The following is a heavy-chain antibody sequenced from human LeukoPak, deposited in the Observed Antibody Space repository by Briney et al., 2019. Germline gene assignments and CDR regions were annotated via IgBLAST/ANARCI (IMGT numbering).Heavy chain of an antibody. J-gene: IGHJ4*02. D-gene: IGHD2-15*01. CDR3: ARGFCSGGTCYSPPLDY. CDR1: AGSFSGYY. CDR2: INHSGST. V-gene: IGHV4-34*01. Sequence: SETLSLTCAVYAGSFSGYYLSWIRRPPGKGLEWIGEINHSGSTNYNPSLKSRVTISVDTSKNQFSLKLSSVTAADTAVCYCARGFCSGGTCYSPPLDYWGQGTLVTVSS.